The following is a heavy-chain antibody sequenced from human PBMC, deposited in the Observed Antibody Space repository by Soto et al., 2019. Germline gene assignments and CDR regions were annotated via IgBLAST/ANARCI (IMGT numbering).Heavy chain of an antibody. J-gene: IGHJ5*02. V-gene: IGHV3-21*01. CDR1: GFTFSSYS. Sequence: EVQLVESGGGLVKPGGSLRLSCAASGFTFSSYSMNWVRQAPGKGLEWVSSISSSSSYIYYADSVKGRFTISRDNAKNSLYLQMNSLRAEDTAVYYCARDGLPTVTTYNWFDLWGQGTLVTVSS. D-gene: IGHD4-17*01. CDR2: ISSSSSYI. CDR3: ARDGLPTVTTYNWFDL.